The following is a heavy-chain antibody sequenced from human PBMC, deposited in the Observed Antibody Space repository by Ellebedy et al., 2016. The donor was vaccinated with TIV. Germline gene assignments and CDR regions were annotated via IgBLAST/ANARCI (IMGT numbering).Heavy chain of an antibody. Sequence: SETLSLTXTVSGHSLTNYYWTWLRQPAGSGLEWIGRIYRDDVTNYNPSLRSRVSMSVDTSKNQFSLRLTSVTAADTAVYYRARGTVALQPLKYFDYWGQGTVVTVSS. CDR1: GHSLTNYY. V-gene: IGHV4-4*07. CDR3: ARGTVALQPLKYFDY. D-gene: IGHD6-19*01. J-gene: IGHJ4*02. CDR2: IYRDDVT.